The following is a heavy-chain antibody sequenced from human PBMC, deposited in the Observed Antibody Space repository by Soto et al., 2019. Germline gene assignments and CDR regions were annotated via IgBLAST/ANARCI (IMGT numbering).Heavy chain of an antibody. J-gene: IGHJ6*03. Sequence: SETLSLTCAVYGGSFSGYYWSWIRQPPGKGLEWIGEINHSGSTNYNPSLKSRVTISVDTSKNQFSLKLSSVTTADTAVYYCARVPRSTTGPRGRYYYYMDVWGKGTTVTVSS. V-gene: IGHV4-34*01. CDR2: INHSGST. CDR1: GGSFSGYY. CDR3: ARVPRSTTGPRGRYYYYMDV. D-gene: IGHD1-26*01.